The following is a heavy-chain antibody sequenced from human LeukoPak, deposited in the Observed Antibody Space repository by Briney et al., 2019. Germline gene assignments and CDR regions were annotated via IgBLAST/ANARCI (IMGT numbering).Heavy chain of an antibody. D-gene: IGHD5-18*01. CDR1: GYIFTGYY. Sequence: GASVKDSCKASGYIFTGYYMHWVGQATAQGLEGMGWINPNSGGTNYAQKFQGRLTVTRDTSISTAYMELSRLRSDDTAVYYCARDPWIQLWTTTGRGNWFDPWGQGTLVTVSS. J-gene: IGHJ5*02. CDR3: ARDPWIQLWTTTGRGNWFDP. CDR2: INPNSGGT. V-gene: IGHV1-2*02.